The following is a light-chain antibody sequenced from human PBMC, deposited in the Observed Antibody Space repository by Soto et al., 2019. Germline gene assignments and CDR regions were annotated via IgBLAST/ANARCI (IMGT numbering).Light chain of an antibody. J-gene: IGKJ4*01. Sequence: DIQMTQAPSSLSASVGDRVTITCRASQGSSNYLAWYQQKPGKVPKLLIYAASTLQSGDPSRFSGSGSGTDFTLTISSLQPEDVATYDCQQYNSAPLTFGGGTKVEIK. V-gene: IGKV1-27*01. CDR3: QQYNSAPLT. CDR1: QGSSNY. CDR2: AAS.